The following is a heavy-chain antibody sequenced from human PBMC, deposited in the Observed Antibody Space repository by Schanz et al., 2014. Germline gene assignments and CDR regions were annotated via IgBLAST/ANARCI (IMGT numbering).Heavy chain of an antibody. J-gene: IGHJ3*01. V-gene: IGHV1-2*02. CDR2: INPSSGGT. CDR3: ARGLGDYDAFDL. Sequence: QVQLVQSGVEVKKPGASVKVSCKASGYSFTGYYMNWVRQAPGQGLEWMGWINPSSGGTNYAQKFQGRVTMTRDTSISTAYMELSSLRSEDTAVYYCARGLGDYDAFDLWGQGTLVTVSS. CDR1: GYSFTGYY. D-gene: IGHD4-17*01.